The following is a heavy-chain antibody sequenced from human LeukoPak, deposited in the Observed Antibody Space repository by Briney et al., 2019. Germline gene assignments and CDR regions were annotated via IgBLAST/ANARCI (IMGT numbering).Heavy chain of an antibody. J-gene: IGHJ4*02. CDR3: AREAYGDPPYYFDY. D-gene: IGHD4-17*01. CDR1: GDSMSSYY. V-gene: IGHV4-59*01. CDR2: ISYSGST. Sequence: SETLSLTCTVSGDSMSSYYWSWIRQPPGKGLEWIAYISYSGSTKYNPSLKSRVTISVDTSKNQFSLKLSSVTAADTAVYYCAREAYGDPPYYFDYWGQGTLVTVSS.